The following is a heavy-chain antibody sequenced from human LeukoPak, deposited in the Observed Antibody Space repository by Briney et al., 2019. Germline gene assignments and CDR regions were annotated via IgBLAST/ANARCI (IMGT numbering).Heavy chain of an antibody. J-gene: IGHJ4*02. CDR3: AKDIVAAAGNVFGY. CDR1: GFTFDDYA. CDR2: ISVDGGST. Sequence: GGSLRLSCAASGFTFDDYAMHWVRQAPGKGLEWVSLISVDGGSTYYADSVKVRFTISRDNSTNSLYLQMNSLRTDDTALSYCAKDIVAAAGNVFGYWGQGTLVTVSS. V-gene: IGHV3-43*02. D-gene: IGHD6-13*01.